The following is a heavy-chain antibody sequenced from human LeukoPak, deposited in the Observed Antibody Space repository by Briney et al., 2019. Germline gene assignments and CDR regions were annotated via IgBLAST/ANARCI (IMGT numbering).Heavy chain of an antibody. CDR1: GFTFSSYA. CDR2: ISGSGGST. D-gene: IGHD3-3*01. J-gene: IGHJ4*02. CDR3: AKPPTYYDFWSGYPFDY. V-gene: IGHV3-23*01. Sequence: GGSLRLSCAASGFTFSSYAMSWVRQAPGKGLEWVSAISGSGGSTYYADSVKGRFTISRDNYKNTLYLQMNSLRAEDTAVYYCAKPPTYYDFWSGYPFDYWGQGTLVTVSS.